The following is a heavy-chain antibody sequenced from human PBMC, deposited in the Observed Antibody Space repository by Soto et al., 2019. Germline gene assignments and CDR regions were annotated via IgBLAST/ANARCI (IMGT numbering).Heavy chain of an antibody. CDR3: ARLDSRGFFDS. CDR1: GGSISSYY. CDR2: IYYSGST. V-gene: IGHV4-59*08. D-gene: IGHD3-22*01. J-gene: IGHJ4*02. Sequence: PSETLSLTCTVSGGSISSYYGSWIRQPPGKGLEWIGYIYYSGSTNYSPSLKSRITISVDTSKTQFSLKLSSVTAADTAVYYCARLDSRGFFDSWGQGTLVTVSS.